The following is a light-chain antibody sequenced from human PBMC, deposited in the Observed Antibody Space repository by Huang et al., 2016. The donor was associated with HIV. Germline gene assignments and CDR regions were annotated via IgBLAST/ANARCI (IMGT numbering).Light chain of an antibody. J-gene: IGKJ2*01. CDR2: KVS. CDR3: MQGTY. CDR1: ESLVYSDGNTY. V-gene: IGKV2-30*01. Sequence: DLVMTQSPLSLPVTLGQPASISCRSSESLVYSDGNTYLNWFQQRPGQSQRRLIYKVSNRDSGVPDRFSGSGSGTDFTLKISRVEAEDVGVYYCMQGTYFGQGTRLEIK.